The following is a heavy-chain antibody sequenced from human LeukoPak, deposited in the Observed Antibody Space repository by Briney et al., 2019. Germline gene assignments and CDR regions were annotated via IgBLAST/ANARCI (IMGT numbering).Heavy chain of an antibody. D-gene: IGHD3-10*01. V-gene: IGHV1-69*01. Sequence: SVKVSCKASGGTFSSYAISWVRQAPGQGLEWMGGVIPIFGTANYAQKFQGRVTITADESTSTAYMELSSLRSEDTAVYYCASRGYGSGSTLGFDYWGQGTLVTVSS. CDR2: VIPIFGTA. J-gene: IGHJ4*02. CDR3: ASRGYGSGSTLGFDY. CDR1: GGTFSSYA.